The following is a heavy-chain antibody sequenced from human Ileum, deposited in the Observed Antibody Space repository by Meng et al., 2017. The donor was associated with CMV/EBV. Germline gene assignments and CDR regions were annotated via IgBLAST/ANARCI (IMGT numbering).Heavy chain of an antibody. Sequence: RRVDWWAGVVQPGVSLCLAWTTFGCTAQHDSLNWARQAAGEGLECGSVIYSGVRPFYADSGKCRFTISRDISKNTMYLQLNNLRVEDTAVYYCARKPDPWGYWGQGTLVTVSS. CDR1: GCTAQHDS. J-gene: IGHJ4*02. CDR2: IYSGVRP. D-gene: IGHD3-16*01. V-gene: IGHV3-66*01. CDR3: ARKPDPWGY.